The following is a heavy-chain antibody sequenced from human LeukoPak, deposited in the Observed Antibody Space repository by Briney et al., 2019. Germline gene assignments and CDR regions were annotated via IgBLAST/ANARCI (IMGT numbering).Heavy chain of an antibody. CDR3: ARDRPRYCSSTSCHYYYGMDV. D-gene: IGHD2-2*01. J-gene: IGHJ6*02. Sequence: GGSLRLSCAASGFTFSSYWMHWVRQAPGKGLVWVSRINRDGSSTSYADSVKGRFTISRDNAKNSLYLQMNSLRAEDTAVYYCARDRPRYCSSTSCHYYYGMDVWGQGTTVTVSS. CDR2: INRDGSST. V-gene: IGHV3-74*01. CDR1: GFTFSSYW.